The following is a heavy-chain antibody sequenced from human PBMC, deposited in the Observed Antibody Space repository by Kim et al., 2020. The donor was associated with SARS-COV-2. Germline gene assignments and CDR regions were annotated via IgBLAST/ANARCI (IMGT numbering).Heavy chain of an antibody. CDR3: AGGDFGPHRFDY. J-gene: IGHJ4*02. CDR1: GGSIRSYY. Sequence: SETLSLTCTVSGGSIRSYYWSWIRQPPGGGLEWIGYIFYSGTTNYSPSLKSRVTMSVDMSKSHFSLKLNSVTAADTAVYYCAGGDFGPHRFDYSGQGSL. D-gene: IGHD3-3*01. CDR2: IFYSGTT. V-gene: IGHV4-59*01.